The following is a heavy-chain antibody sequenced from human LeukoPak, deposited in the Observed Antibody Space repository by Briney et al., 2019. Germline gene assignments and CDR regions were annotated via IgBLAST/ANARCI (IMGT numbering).Heavy chain of an antibody. J-gene: IGHJ5*02. D-gene: IGHD3-3*02. Sequence: EPLSLTCTVSGGSISSYYWSWIRQPAGKGLEWIGRIYTSGSTNYNPSLKSRVTTSVDTSKNQFSLKLSSVTAADTAVYYCARDPNAISNWFDPWGQGTLVTVSS. CDR1: GGSISSYY. CDR3: ARDPNAISNWFDP. V-gene: IGHV4-4*07. CDR2: IYTSGST.